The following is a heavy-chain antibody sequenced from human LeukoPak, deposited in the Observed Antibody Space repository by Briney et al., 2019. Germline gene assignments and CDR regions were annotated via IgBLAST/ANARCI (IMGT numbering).Heavy chain of an antibody. D-gene: IGHD6-13*01. CDR1: GFTFSSYS. CDR3: ARGLSSSWLDY. J-gene: IGHJ4*02. V-gene: IGHV3-21*01. Sequence: GGSLRLSCAASGFTFSSYSMNGVRPAPGKGLEWVSSISSSSSYIYYADSVKGRFTISRDNAKNSLYLQMNSLRAEDTAVYYCARGLSSSWLDYWGQGTLVTVSS. CDR2: ISSSSSYI.